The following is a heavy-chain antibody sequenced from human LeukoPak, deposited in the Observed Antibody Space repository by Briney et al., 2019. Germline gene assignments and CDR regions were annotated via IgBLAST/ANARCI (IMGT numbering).Heavy chain of an antibody. V-gene: IGHV3-23*01. D-gene: IGHD3-3*01. CDR2: ISGSGGST. CDR3: AKDTAIFGPAEPVWVDY. J-gene: IGHJ4*02. CDR1: GFTFSSYA. Sequence: PGGSLRLSCAASGFTFSSYAMSWVRQAPGKGLEWVSAISGSGGSTYYADSVKGRFTISRDNSKNTLYLQMNSLRAEDTAVYYCAKDTAIFGPAEPVWVDYWGQGTLVTVSS.